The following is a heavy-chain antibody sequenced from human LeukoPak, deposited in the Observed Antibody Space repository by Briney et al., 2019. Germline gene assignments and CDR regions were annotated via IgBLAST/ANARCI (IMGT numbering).Heavy chain of an antibody. D-gene: IGHD3-3*01. CDR1: GFTFSSYA. CDR2: ISGSDGST. Sequence: GGSLRLSCAASGFTFSSYAMSWVRQAPGKGLEWVSAISGSDGSTYYADSVKGRFTISRDNSKNTLYLQMNSLRAEDTAVYYCAKDNYDFWSGVLNAFDIWGQGTMVTVSS. V-gene: IGHV3-23*01. J-gene: IGHJ3*02. CDR3: AKDNYDFWSGVLNAFDI.